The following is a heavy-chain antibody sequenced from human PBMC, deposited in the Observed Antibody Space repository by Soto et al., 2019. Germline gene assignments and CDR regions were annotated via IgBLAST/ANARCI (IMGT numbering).Heavy chain of an antibody. J-gene: IGHJ4*02. Sequence: PSETLSLTYAVYGGSISRHGYAGSWIRQPPAKGLDRIGYISHSGSTYYNPSLKSRVTISVDRSKNQFSLKLSSVTAADTAVYYCARVLDTAMVVDYWGQGTMVTVS. CDR2: ISHSGST. CDR1: GGSISRHGYA. CDR3: ARVLDTAMVVDY. D-gene: IGHD5-18*01. V-gene: IGHV4-30-2*01.